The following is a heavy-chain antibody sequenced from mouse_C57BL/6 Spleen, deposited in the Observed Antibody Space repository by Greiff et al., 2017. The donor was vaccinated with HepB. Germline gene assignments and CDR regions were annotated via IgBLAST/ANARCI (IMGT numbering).Heavy chain of an antibody. V-gene: IGHV1-50*01. D-gene: IGHD2-4*01. Sequence: QVQLQQPGAELVKPGASVKLSCKASGYTFTSYWMQWVKQRPGQGLEWIGEIDPSDSYTNYNQKFKGKATFTVDTSSNTAYMQLSSLTSEDTALYYCARSGLPSCFAYWGQGTLVTVSA. CDR2: IDPSDSYT. J-gene: IGHJ3*01. CDR1: GYTFTSYW. CDR3: ARSGLPSCFAY.